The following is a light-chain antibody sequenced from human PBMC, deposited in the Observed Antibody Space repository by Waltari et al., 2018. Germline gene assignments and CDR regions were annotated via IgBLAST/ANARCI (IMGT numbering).Light chain of an antibody. V-gene: IGKV3-20*01. Sequence: EIVLTQAPGTLSLSPGERATRSCRASQSVSSSYLAWYQQKPGQAPRRLIYGASSRATGIPDRFSGSGSGTDVTLTISRLEPEDFAVYYCQQYGSSPRTFGQGTKVEIK. CDR1: QSVSSSY. CDR2: GAS. J-gene: IGKJ1*01. CDR3: QQYGSSPRT.